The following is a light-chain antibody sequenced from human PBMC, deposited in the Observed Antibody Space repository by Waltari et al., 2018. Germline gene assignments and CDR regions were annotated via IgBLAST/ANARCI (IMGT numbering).Light chain of an antibody. J-gene: IGLJ2*01. CDR1: SSAVGSYNY. CDR3: SSYITTNTLEL. CDR2: DVS. Sequence: QSALTQPASVSGSPGPSITISCTGTSSAVGSYNYVSWYQQHPGKAPKLMIYDVSYRPSGVSNRFSGSKSGNTASLTISGLQAEDEADYYCSSYITTNTLELFGGGTSLTVL. V-gene: IGLV2-14*03.